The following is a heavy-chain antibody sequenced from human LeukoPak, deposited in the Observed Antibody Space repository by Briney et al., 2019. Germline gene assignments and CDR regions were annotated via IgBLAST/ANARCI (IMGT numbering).Heavy chain of an antibody. V-gene: IGHV4-59*01. CDR3: ARYYYGSGSYYNIAYFDY. D-gene: IGHD3-10*01. CDR2: IYYSGTT. J-gene: IGHJ4*02. CDR1: GGSIRTYY. Sequence: SETLSLTCTVSGGSIRTYYWSLIRQPPGKGLEWIGYIYYSGTTHYNPSLKSRVTISLDTSNNHFSLRLSSVTAADTAVYYCARYYYGSGSYYNIAYFDYWGQGTLVTVSS.